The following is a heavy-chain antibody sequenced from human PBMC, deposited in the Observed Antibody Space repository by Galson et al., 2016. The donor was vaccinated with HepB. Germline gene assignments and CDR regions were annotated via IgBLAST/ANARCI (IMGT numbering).Heavy chain of an antibody. V-gene: IGHV3-30*03. Sequence: SLRLSCAASGFTFRNYSMHWVRQAPGKGLEWVAVISYDEGIKYYADPGQGRFTISGDTSKNTPYVQMNSLRAEDTAVYYCARDRGYRSRFLEWQFDFWGQGTLVTVSS. CDR3: ARDRGYRSRFLEWQFDF. D-gene: IGHD3-3*01. J-gene: IGHJ4*02. CDR1: GFTFRNYS. CDR2: ISYDEGIK.